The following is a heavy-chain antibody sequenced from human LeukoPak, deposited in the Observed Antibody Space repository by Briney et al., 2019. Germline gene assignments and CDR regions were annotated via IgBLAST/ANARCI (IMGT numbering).Heavy chain of an antibody. D-gene: IGHD4-11*01. J-gene: IGHJ4*02. V-gene: IGHV4-39*07. CDR1: GGSISSSSYY. CDR3: ARLVTTWDSVDY. CDR2: IYYSGST. Sequence: PSETLSLTCTVSGGSISSSSYYWGWIRQPPGKGLEWIGSIYYSGSTYYNPSLKSRVTISVDTSKNQFSLKLSSVTAADTAVYYCARLVTTWDSVDYWGQGTLVTVSS.